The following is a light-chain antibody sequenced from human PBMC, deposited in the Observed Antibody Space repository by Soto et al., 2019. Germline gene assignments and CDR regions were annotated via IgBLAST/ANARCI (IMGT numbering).Light chain of an antibody. Sequence: DIHMTQSPSTLSSSLGDSVTVTFLASQPIGTSLHWYQQKPGKAPKVLISAASRLQSGVSSRFSGSGSGTHFALTISNLQPEDFATYYCQQGYTTLWTFGQGTKVDIK. V-gene: IGKV1-39*01. J-gene: IGKJ1*01. CDR1: QPIGTS. CDR3: QQGYTTLWT. CDR2: AAS.